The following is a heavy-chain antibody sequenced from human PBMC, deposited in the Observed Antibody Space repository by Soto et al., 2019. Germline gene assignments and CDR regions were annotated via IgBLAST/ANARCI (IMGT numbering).Heavy chain of an antibody. Sequence: QVQLQESGPGLVKPSGTLSLTCAVSGGSISSSNWWSWVRQPPGKGLEWTGEIYHSGSTNYNPSLKSLVTISVDPSKNQSSLKLSSVTAADTAVYYCARDLLAGSGDASSHWGQGTLVTVSS. D-gene: IGHD3-10*01. CDR2: IYHSGST. J-gene: IGHJ4*02. CDR1: GGSISSSNW. V-gene: IGHV4-4*02. CDR3: ARDLLAGSGDASSH.